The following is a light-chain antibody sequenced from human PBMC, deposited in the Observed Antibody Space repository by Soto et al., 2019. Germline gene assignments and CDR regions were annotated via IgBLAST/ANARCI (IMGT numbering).Light chain of an antibody. V-gene: IGKV1-33*01. J-gene: IGKJ4*01. CDR3: QQYADVPLT. CDR1: QGISTY. Sequence: DIQMTQSPSSLSASVGDSVTITCQASQGISTYVNWYQQKAGKAPKILIYDTSNLEPGVPSRFSGSRSGTHFTFTINSLQPEDFATYYCQQYADVPLTFGGGTKVDIK. CDR2: DTS.